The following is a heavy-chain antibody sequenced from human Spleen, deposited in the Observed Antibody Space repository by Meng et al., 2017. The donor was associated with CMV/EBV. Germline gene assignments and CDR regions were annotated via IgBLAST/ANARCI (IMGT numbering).Heavy chain of an antibody. D-gene: IGHD6-13*01. CDR2: INPNRGGT. V-gene: IGHV1-2*02. Sequence: ASVKVSCKASGYTFSGYYTHWVRQAPGQGLEWVGWINPNRGGTIYAQKFQGRVTMTRDTSISTAYMELNRLRPDDTAVYYCARDRRGPDDSSTWDYGMDVWGQGTTVTVSS. CDR1: GYTFSGYY. CDR3: ARDRRGPDDSSTWDYGMDV. J-gene: IGHJ6*02.